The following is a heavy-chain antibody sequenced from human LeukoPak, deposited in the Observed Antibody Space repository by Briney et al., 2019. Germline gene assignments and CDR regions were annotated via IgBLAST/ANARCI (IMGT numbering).Heavy chain of an antibody. CDR3: ARTYYDSGSLIEN. CDR1: GFTFSRHW. CDR2: TKQDGSEK. Sequence: GGSLRLSCAASGFTFSRHWMSWVRQAPGKGLEWVANTKQDGSEKYYVDSVKGRFTISRDNAKNSLYLQMNSLRAEDTAVYYCARTYYDSGSLIENWGQGTLVTVSS. D-gene: IGHD3-10*01. J-gene: IGHJ4*02. V-gene: IGHV3-7*01.